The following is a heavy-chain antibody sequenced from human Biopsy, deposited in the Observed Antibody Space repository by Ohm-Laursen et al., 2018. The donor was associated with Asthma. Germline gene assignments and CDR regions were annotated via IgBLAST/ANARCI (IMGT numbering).Heavy chain of an antibody. J-gene: IGHJ6*02. CDR2: LIPVLGTP. D-gene: IGHD5-12*01. Sequence: SSVKVSCKASGDSFNNFAISWVRQAPGQGLEWMGGLIPVLGTPDHAQMFEGRVTITADESTSTAYMELSSLRSEDTAVYYCARGYSGTDRIVYYYSGLEVWGQGTTVTVSS. CDR1: GDSFNNFA. CDR3: ARGYSGTDRIVYYYSGLEV. V-gene: IGHV1-69*01.